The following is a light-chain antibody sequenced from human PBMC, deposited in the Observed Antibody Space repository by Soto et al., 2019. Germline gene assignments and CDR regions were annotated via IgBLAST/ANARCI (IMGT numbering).Light chain of an antibody. Sequence: DIQMTQSPSSLSASVGDRVTITCRASQSVSSYLNWYQQKPGKAPNLLIYAASSLQSGVPPRFSGSGSGTEFTLTISSLQSEDFAVYYCQQYNSWVTFGGGTKVDIK. CDR1: QSVSSY. V-gene: IGKV1-39*01. CDR2: AAS. J-gene: IGKJ4*01. CDR3: QQYNSWVT.